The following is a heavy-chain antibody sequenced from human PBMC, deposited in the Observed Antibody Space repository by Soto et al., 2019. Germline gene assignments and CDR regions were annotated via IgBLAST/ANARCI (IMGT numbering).Heavy chain of an antibody. CDR2: ISYDGSNK. Sequence: QVQLVESGGGVIQPGRSLRLSCAASGFTFSSYAMHWVRQAPGKGLEWVAVISYDGSNKYYADSVKGRFTISRDNSKNTLYLQMNSLRAEDTAVYYCAREGITGTPDYWGQGTLVTVSS. D-gene: IGHD1-20*01. J-gene: IGHJ4*02. V-gene: IGHV3-30-3*01. CDR1: GFTFSSYA. CDR3: AREGITGTPDY.